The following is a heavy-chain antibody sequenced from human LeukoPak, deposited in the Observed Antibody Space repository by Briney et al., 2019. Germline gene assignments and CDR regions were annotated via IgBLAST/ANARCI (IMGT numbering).Heavy chain of an antibody. Sequence: SETLSLTRTVSGGSINSGSYYWSWIRQPAGKGLEWIGRIYTSGSTNYNPSLKSRVTISVDTSKNQFSLKLSSVTAADTAVYYCARDQYSHYYDSSGYPGSYYGMDVWGQGTTVTVSS. J-gene: IGHJ6*02. CDR1: GGSINSGSYY. V-gene: IGHV4-61*02. CDR2: IYTSGST. D-gene: IGHD3-22*01. CDR3: ARDQYSHYYDSSGYPGSYYGMDV.